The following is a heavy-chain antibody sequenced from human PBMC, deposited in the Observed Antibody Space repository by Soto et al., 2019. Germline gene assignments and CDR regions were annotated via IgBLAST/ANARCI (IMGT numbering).Heavy chain of an antibody. CDR3: ARGGYDFWSGYLGYMDV. Sequence: QVQLVQSGAEVKKPGASVKVSCKASGYTFTSYGISWVRQAPGQGLEWMGWISAYNGNTNYAQKLQGRVTMTTDPSTSTAYMELRGLRSDDTAVYYCARGGYDFWSGYLGYMDVWGKGTTVTVSS. V-gene: IGHV1-18*01. D-gene: IGHD3-3*01. CDR2: ISAYNGNT. CDR1: GYTFTSYG. J-gene: IGHJ6*03.